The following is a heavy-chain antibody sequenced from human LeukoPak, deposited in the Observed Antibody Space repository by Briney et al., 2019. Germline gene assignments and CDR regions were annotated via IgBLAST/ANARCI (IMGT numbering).Heavy chain of an antibody. CDR1: GYTFTSYA. CDR2: INAGNGNT. J-gene: IGHJ4*02. Sequence: ASMKVSCKASGYTFTSYAMHWVRQAPGQRLEWMGWINAGNGNTKYSQKFQGRVTITRDTSASTAYMELSSLRSEDTAVYYCAREAGYCSSTSCYGLGSFDYWGQRTLVTVSS. V-gene: IGHV1-3*01. D-gene: IGHD2-2*03. CDR3: AREAGYCSSTSCYGLGSFDY.